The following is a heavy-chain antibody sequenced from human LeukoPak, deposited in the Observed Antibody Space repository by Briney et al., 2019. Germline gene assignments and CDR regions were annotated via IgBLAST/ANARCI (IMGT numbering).Heavy chain of an antibody. CDR1: GYNFAHN. D-gene: IGHD6-25*01. V-gene: IGHV1-2*02. J-gene: IGHJ4*02. CDR2: INPKNGGT. CDR3: VVSIQAAAIPAFDS. Sequence: ASVKVSCKASGYNFAHNIHWVRQAPGQGHEFMGWINPKNGGTKYAQNFQGRVTTTRDTSISTVYMELSSLGSDDTAVYYCVVSIQAAAIPAFDSWGQGTLVIVSS.